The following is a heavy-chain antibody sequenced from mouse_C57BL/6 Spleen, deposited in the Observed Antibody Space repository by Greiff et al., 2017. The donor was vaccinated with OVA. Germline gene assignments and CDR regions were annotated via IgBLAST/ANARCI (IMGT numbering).Heavy chain of an antibody. CDR2: INPNNGGT. Sequence: EVQLQQSGPELVKPGASVKISCKASGYTFTDYYMNWVKQSHGKSLEWIGDINPNNGGTSYNQKFKGKATLTVDKSSSTAYMELRSLTSEDSAVYYCAREGYYDYPAWFAYWGQGTLVTVYA. D-gene: IGHD2-4*01. CDR3: AREGYYDYPAWFAY. V-gene: IGHV1-26*01. J-gene: IGHJ3*01. CDR1: GYTFTDYY.